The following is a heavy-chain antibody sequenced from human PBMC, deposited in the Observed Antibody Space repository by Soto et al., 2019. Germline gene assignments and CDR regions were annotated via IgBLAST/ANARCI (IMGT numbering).Heavy chain of an antibody. J-gene: IGHJ4*02. D-gene: IGHD2-15*01. Sequence: ASVKVSCKASAYTFTSHGISWVRQAPGQGLEWMGWISAYNGNTNYAQKLQGRVTMTTDTSTSTAYMELRSLRSDDTAVYYCARDPKAPYCSGGSCYDKKMDYSSQGILVTVA. CDR2: ISAYNGNT. V-gene: IGHV1-18*01. CDR3: ARDPKAPYCSGGSCYDKKMDY. CDR1: AYTFTSHG.